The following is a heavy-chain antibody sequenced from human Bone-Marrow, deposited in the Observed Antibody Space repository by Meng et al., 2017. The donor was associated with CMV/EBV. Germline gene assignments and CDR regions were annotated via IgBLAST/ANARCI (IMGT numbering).Heavy chain of an antibody. J-gene: IGHJ6*02. CDR3: ARDHTYYDFWSGYSPYYYYGMDV. D-gene: IGHD3-3*01. V-gene: IGHV3-21*01. CDR1: GFTFGSYS. CDR2: ISSSSSYI. Sequence: GGSLRLSCAASGFTFGSYSMNWVRQAPGKGLEWVSSISSSSSYIYYADSVKGRFTISRDNAKNSLYLQMNSLRAEDTAVYYCARDHTYYDFWSGYSPYYYYGMDVWGQGTTVTVSS.